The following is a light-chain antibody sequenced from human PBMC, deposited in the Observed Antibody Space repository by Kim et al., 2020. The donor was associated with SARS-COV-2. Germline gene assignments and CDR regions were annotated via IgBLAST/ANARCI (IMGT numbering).Light chain of an antibody. Sequence: RVTISCNGGSSNIGAIYDVNWYQRLPGTAPTVVIYSNSNRPSGVPDRFSGSKSGTSASLAINGLQPEDEADYFCQSYDSTLTASIFGGGTQLTVL. CDR1: SSNIGAIYD. CDR3: QSYDSTLTASI. J-gene: IGLJ2*01. CDR2: SNS. V-gene: IGLV1-40*01.